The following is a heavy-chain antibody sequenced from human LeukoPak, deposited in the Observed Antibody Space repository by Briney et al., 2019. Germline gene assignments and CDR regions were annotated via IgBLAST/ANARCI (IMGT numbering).Heavy chain of an antibody. CDR2: INPNTGGT. D-gene: IGHD1-26*01. CDR3: ARDSVLGAK. CDR1: GYTLIGDY. V-gene: IGHV1-2*02. J-gene: IGHJ4*02. Sequence: ASVKVSCKXSGYTLIGDYMHWVRQAPGQGLEWMGRINPNTGGTNYAQKFQGRVAMTRDTSISTAYLDLSSLTSDGTAVYYCARDSVLGAKWGQGTLVTVSS.